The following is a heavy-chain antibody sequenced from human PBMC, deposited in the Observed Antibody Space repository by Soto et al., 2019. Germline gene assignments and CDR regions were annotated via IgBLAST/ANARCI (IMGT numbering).Heavy chain of an antibody. CDR3: AREKWGSYAY. CDR1: GFTFNEYF. CDR2: SKSKGNGLTT. D-gene: IGHD3-16*01. V-gene: IGHV3-72*01. Sequence: EVQLVESGGGLVQPGGSLRLSCAASGFTFNEYFMDWVRQTPGKGLEWVGRSKSKGNGLTTEYAATGKGRFTTSRDESKNSLYLQMNSVKAEDTAVYYCAREKWGSYAYWAQGPLVTVSS. J-gene: IGHJ4*02.